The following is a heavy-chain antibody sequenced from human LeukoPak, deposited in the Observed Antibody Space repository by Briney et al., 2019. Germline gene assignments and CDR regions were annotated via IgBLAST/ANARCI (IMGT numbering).Heavy chain of an antibody. CDR3: ATIFGVVTNWFDP. J-gene: IGHJ5*02. D-gene: IGHD3-3*01. CDR2: IYYSGST. Sequence: KASETLSLTCTVSGGSISSSSYYWGWIRQPPGKGLEWIGSIYYSGSTYYNPSLKSRVTISVDTSKNQFSLKLSSVTAAGTAVYYCATIFGVVTNWFDPWGQGTLVTVSS. V-gene: IGHV4-39*07. CDR1: GGSISSSSYY.